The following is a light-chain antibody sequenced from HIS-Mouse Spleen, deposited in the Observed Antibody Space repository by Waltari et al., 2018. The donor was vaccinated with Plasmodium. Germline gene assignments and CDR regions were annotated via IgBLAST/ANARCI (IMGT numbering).Light chain of an antibody. J-gene: IGKJ1*01. V-gene: IGKV3-15*01. Sequence: EIVMTQSPATLSVSPGERATLSCRASQSVSGNLAWYQQKPGQAPRLLIYGASTRATGIPARFSGSGSGTEFTLTISSMQSEDFAVYYCQQYNNWPPWTFGQGTKVEIK. CDR3: QQYNNWPPWT. CDR2: GAS. CDR1: QSVSGN.